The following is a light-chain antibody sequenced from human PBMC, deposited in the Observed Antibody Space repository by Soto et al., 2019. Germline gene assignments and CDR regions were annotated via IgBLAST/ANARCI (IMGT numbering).Light chain of an antibody. CDR1: QTISSGF. CDR3: QQYSSLPRT. V-gene: IGKV3-20*01. Sequence: EIVLTQSPGILYLSPGDRATLSSRASQTISSGFLAWYQQKVGQAPRLLIYDASNRATGVPDRFSGSGSGTDFSLTISRLEPEDFAVYHCQQYSSLPRTFGQGTRLEIK. J-gene: IGKJ5*01. CDR2: DAS.